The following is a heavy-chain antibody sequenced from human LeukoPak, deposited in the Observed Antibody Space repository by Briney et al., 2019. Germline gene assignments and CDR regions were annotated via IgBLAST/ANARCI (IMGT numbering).Heavy chain of an antibody. V-gene: IGHV4-39*01. J-gene: IGHJ5*02. D-gene: IGHD3-9*01. CDR2: IYYSGST. CDR3: ARQTPYDILTGYYVDSFDP. CDR1: GGSISSSSYY. Sequence: SETLSLTCTVSGGSISSSSYYWGWIRQPPGKGLEWIGSIYYSGSTYYNPSLKSRVTISVDTSKNQFSLKLSSVTAADTAVYYCARQTPYDILTGYYVDSFDPWGQGTLVTVSS.